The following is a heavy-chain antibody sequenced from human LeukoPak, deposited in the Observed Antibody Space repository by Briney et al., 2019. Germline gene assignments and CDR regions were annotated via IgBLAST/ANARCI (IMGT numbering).Heavy chain of an antibody. CDR2: IYYSGST. D-gene: IGHD2-15*01. CDR1: GGSISSGDYF. V-gene: IGHV4-30-4*01. CDR3: AREKCSGGICYSGFDC. J-gene: IGHJ4*02. Sequence: PSQTLSLTCTVSGGSISSGDYFWSWIRQPPGKGLEWIGYIYYSGSTYYNSSLKSRVTISIDTSKSQFSLKLSSVTAADTAVYYCAREKCSGGICYSGFDCWGQGTLVTVSS.